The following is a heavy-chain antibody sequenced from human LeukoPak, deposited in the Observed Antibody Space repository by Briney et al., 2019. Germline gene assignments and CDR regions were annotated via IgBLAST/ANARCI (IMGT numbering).Heavy chain of an antibody. CDR2: ISSSSSYI. CDR3: ARVPYYDFWSGYFYFDY. J-gene: IGHJ4*02. CDR1: GFTFSNYW. D-gene: IGHD3-3*01. Sequence: GGSLRLSCAASGFTFSNYWIHWVRQAPGKGLEWVSSISSSSSYIYYADSVKGRFTISRDNAKNSLYLQMNSLGAEDTAVYYCARVPYYDFWSGYFYFDYWGQGTLVTVSS. V-gene: IGHV3-21*01.